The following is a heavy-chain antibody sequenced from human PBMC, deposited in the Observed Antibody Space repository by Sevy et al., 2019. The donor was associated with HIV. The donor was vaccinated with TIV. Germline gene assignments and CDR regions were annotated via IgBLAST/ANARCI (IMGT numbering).Heavy chain of an antibody. Sequence: GGSLRLSCAASGFTFSSYSMNWVRQAPGKGLEWVSYISSSSSTIYCADSVKGRFTISRDNAKNSLYLQMNSLRDEDTAVYYCASDGVGATVGAFDIWGQGTMVTVSS. V-gene: IGHV3-48*02. CDR3: ASDGVGATVGAFDI. D-gene: IGHD1-26*01. CDR2: ISSSSSTI. J-gene: IGHJ3*02. CDR1: GFTFSSYS.